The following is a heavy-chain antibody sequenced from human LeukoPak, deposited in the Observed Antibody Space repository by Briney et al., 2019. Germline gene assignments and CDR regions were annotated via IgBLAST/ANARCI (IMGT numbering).Heavy chain of an antibody. CDR2: IYYRGST. J-gene: IGHJ4*02. D-gene: IGHD2-2*01. CDR1: GFTFSTYA. CDR3: ARRPVVGPGAIDY. Sequence: GSLRLSCAASGFTFSTYAMGWVRQAPGKGLEWIGSIYYRGSTYYNPSLKGQVTISVDTSKNQFSLKLSSVTAADTAVYYCARRPVVGPGAIDYWGQGNLVTVSS. V-gene: IGHV4-39*01.